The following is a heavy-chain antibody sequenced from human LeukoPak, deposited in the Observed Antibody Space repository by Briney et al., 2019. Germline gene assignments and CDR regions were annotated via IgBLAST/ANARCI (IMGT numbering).Heavy chain of an antibody. J-gene: IGHJ3*02. CDR3: ARGRFLDAFDI. Sequence: SETLSLTCTVSGGSISSYYWSWTRQPPGKGLEWIGYIYYSGSTKYKPSLKSRVTISVDTSKNQFSLKLSSVTAADTAVYYCARGRFLDAFDIWGQGTMVTVSS. CDR1: GGSISSYY. D-gene: IGHD3-3*01. V-gene: IGHV4-59*01. CDR2: IYYSGST.